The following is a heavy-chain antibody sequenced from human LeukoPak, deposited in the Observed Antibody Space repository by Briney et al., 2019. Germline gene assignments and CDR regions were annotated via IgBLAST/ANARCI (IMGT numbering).Heavy chain of an antibody. V-gene: IGHV3-74*01. CDR3: VREYSSSSGRAFDI. CDR1: GFTFSSYW. Sequence: GGSLRLSCAASGFTFSSYWMHWVRQAPGKGLVWVSRISTDGSNTNSADSVKGRLTISRDNAKNTLYLQMNSLRAEDTAVYYCVREYSSSSGRAFDIWGQGTMVTVSP. J-gene: IGHJ3*02. D-gene: IGHD6-6*01. CDR2: ISTDGSNT.